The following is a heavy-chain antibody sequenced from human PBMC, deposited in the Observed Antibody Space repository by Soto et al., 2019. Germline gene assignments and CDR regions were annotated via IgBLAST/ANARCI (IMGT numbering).Heavy chain of an antibody. Sequence: QMQLVQSGAEVKKPGSSVTVSCKALGNTFTYRYLHWMRQAPGQELEWMGWITPFNGDVHYAQKFQERVTITRDRSINTAYMRMSSLRSEDTAMYYCASGGAGSGPFTWELPDHWGQGTLVTVSS. CDR3: ASGGAGSGPFTWELPDH. CDR1: GNTFTYRY. V-gene: IGHV1-45*02. D-gene: IGHD1-26*01. CDR2: ITPFNGDV. J-gene: IGHJ4*02.